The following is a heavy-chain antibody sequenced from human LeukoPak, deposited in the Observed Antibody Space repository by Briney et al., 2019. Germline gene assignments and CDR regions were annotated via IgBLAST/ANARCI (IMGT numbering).Heavy chain of an antibody. V-gene: IGHV3-30*02. Sequence: PGGSLRLSCATSGFTFSSYGIHWVRQAPGKGLEWVAFIRFDGSNKYYADSVKGRFTISRDNSKNTLYLQMNSLRAEDTAVYYCAKVPADPSEPLPPHAFDIWGQGTMVTVSS. J-gene: IGHJ3*02. D-gene: IGHD2-2*01. CDR3: AKVPADPSEPLPPHAFDI. CDR1: GFTFSSYG. CDR2: IRFDGSNK.